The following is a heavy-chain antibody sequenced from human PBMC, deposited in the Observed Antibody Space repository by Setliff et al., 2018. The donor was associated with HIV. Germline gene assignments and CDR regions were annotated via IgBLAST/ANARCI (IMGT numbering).Heavy chain of an antibody. Sequence: SETLSLTCTVSGGSISSSSYYWIWVRQPPGEGLEWIGNIYYSGSTYYNPSLKSRTTISVDTSQNQFSLNLSSVTAADTAVYYCRRYSNYGLDYWGQGTLVTVSS. V-gene: IGHV4-39*03. CDR2: IYYSGST. CDR3: RRYSNYGLDY. D-gene: IGHD4-4*01. J-gene: IGHJ4*02. CDR1: GGSISSSSYY.